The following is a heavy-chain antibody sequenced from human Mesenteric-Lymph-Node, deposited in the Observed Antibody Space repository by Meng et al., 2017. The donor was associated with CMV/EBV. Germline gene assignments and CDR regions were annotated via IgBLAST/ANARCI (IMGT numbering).Heavy chain of an antibody. CDR2: IKPDGSEK. V-gene: IGHV3-7*01. CDR3: ARKCFSCSEDY. D-gene: IGHD2-15*01. J-gene: IGHJ4*02. Sequence: GGSLRLSCTVSGGSINSGVYYWNWVRQAPGKGLEWVANIKPDGSEKYYVDSVKGRFTISRDNAKNSLYLQMNGLRAEDTAVYYCARKCFSCSEDYWGQGTLVTVSS. CDR1: GGSINSGVYY.